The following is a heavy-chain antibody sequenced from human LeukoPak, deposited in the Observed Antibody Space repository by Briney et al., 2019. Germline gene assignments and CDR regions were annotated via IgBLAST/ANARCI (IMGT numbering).Heavy chain of an antibody. CDR2: ISDSDGRT. Sequence: GGSLRLSCAVSGITLSNYGMSWVRQAPGKGLEWVAGISDSDGRTNYADSVRGRFTISRDNPKNTLYLQMNSLRAEDTAVYFCAKRGVVIRVILVGFHKEAYYFDSWGQGALVTVSS. CDR1: GITLSNYG. J-gene: IGHJ4*02. D-gene: IGHD3-22*01. CDR3: AKRGVVIRVILVGFHKEAYYFDS. V-gene: IGHV3-23*01.